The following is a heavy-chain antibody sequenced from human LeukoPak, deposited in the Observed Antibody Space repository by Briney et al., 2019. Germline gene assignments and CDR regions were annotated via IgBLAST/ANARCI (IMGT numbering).Heavy chain of an antibody. Sequence: PGGSLRLSCAASGFTFTTYAMIWVRQAPGKGLEWVSAISGSGGSTYYTDSVKGRFTISRDNSKNTLYLQMNSLRAEDTAVYYCAGGWYYFDYWGQGTLVTVSS. CDR1: GFTFTTYA. D-gene: IGHD6-19*01. J-gene: IGHJ4*02. CDR2: ISGSGGST. V-gene: IGHV3-23*01. CDR3: AGGWYYFDY.